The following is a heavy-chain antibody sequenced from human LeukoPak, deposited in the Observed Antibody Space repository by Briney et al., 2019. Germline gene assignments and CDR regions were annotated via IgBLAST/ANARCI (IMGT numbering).Heavy chain of an antibody. Sequence: ASVKVSCKASGYTLTGYYMHWVRQAPGRGLEWMGWMNPNSGGTKYAQKFQGRVTMTRDTSISTAYMELSRLRSDDTAMYYCARDKLGLGELSLYDQWGQGTLVTVFS. D-gene: IGHD3-16*02. CDR3: ARDKLGLGELSLYDQ. CDR1: GYTLTGYY. V-gene: IGHV1-2*02. J-gene: IGHJ5*02. CDR2: MNPNSGGT.